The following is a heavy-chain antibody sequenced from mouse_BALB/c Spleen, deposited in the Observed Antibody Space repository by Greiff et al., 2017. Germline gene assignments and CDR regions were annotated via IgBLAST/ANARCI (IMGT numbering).Heavy chain of an antibody. CDR2: IYPYNGGT. CDR1: GYPFTDYN. D-gene: IGHD2-4*01. Sequence: EVQLQESGPELVKPGASVKISCKASGYPFTDYNMHWVKQSHGKSLEWIGYIYPYNGGTGYNQKFKSKATLTVDNSSSTAYMELRSLTSEDSAVYYCARYYDYDGTGYYAMDYWGQGTSVTVSS. CDR3: ARYYDYDGTGYYAMDY. V-gene: IGHV1S29*02. J-gene: IGHJ4*01.